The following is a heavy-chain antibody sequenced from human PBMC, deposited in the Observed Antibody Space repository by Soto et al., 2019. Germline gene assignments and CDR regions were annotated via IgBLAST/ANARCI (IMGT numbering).Heavy chain of an antibody. V-gene: IGHV4-4*07. Sequence: QVQLQESGPGLVKPSETLSLICTVSGGSISHHYWSWIRQPAGTRLEWIGRMYVTGTTNYNPSLKNRVSMSIDTSKNQFSLKLSSVTAADTAVYYCERDGGYTGYEEGNPFDIWGQGTMVTVSS. CDR3: ERDGGYTGYEEGNPFDI. D-gene: IGHD5-12*01. CDR2: MYVTGTT. J-gene: IGHJ3*02. CDR1: GGSISHHY.